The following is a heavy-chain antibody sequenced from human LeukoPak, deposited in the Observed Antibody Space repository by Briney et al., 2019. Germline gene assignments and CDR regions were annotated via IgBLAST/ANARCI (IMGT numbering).Heavy chain of an antibody. D-gene: IGHD3-9*01. Sequence: SETLSLTCTVSGGSISSSSYYWGWIRQPPGKGLEWIGSIYYSGSTYYNPSLKSRVTISVDTSKNQFSLKLSSVTAADTAVYYCARVLGYFDWSHFDYWGQGTLVTVSS. CDR2: IYYSGST. V-gene: IGHV4-39*07. CDR1: GGSISSSSYY. CDR3: ARVLGYFDWSHFDY. J-gene: IGHJ4*02.